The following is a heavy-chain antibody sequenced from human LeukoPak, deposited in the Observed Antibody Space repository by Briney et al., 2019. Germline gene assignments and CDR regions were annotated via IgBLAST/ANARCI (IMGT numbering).Heavy chain of an antibody. Sequence: GASVTVSCKASGYTFTNYGISWVRQAPGQGLEWMGWISTYSGTPNYAQKLQGRVTMTTDTSTNTAYMDLRSLRSDDTAVYYCARGKTIRVADPFDYWGQGTLVTVSS. CDR3: ARGKTIRVADPFDY. V-gene: IGHV1-18*01. CDR2: ISTYSGTP. D-gene: IGHD6-19*01. J-gene: IGHJ4*02. CDR1: GYTFTNYG.